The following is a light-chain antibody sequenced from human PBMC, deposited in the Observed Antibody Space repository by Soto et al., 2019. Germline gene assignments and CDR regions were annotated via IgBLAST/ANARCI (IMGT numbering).Light chain of an antibody. V-gene: IGLV2-8*01. CDR1: SSDVGGYNY. CDR2: EVN. CDR3: ISHAGGSTL. Sequence: QSVLTQPPSASGSPGQSVTISCTGTSSDVGGYNYVSWYQQHPGKAPKFVIYEVNKRPSGVPDRFSGSKSGNTASLTVSGLQAEDEADYYCISHAGGSTLFGGGTKVTVL. J-gene: IGLJ2*01.